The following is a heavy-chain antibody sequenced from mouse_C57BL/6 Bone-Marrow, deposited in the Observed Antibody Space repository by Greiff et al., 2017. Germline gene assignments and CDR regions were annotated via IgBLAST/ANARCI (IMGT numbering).Heavy chain of an antibody. CDR3: ARSPGVAPYWYFDV. J-gene: IGHJ1*03. V-gene: IGHV5-17*01. D-gene: IGHD1-1*01. Sequence: EVKLMESGGGLVKPGGSLKLSCAASGFTFSDYGMHWVRQAPEKGRAWVAYISSGSSTIYYADTVKVRFTISRDNAKNPLFRQMTSLRSEDTAMYYCARSPGVAPYWYFDVWGTGTTVTVSS. CDR2: ISSGSSTI. CDR1: GFTFSDYG.